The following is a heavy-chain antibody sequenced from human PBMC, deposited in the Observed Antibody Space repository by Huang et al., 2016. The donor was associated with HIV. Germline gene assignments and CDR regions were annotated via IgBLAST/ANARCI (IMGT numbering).Heavy chain of an antibody. CDR2: IIPLLRAP. Sequence: QVQLEQSGPAVRKPGSSVKVSCQASGGSFSDQSISWVRQAPGQRFEWMGGIIPLLRAPAYAQEFKGRVTRTADESTATIYMELNSLTSEDTAVYYCAMSLRYQYDSRSYWGRYFDYWGQGTLVTVSS. CDR1: GGSFSDQS. CDR3: AMSLRYQYDSRSYWGRYFDY. D-gene: IGHD3-16*01. V-gene: IGHV1-69*01. J-gene: IGHJ4*02.